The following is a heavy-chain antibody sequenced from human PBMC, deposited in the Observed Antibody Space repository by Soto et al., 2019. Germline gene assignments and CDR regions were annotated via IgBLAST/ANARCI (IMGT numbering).Heavy chain of an antibody. D-gene: IGHD6-13*01. V-gene: IGHV1-18*01. CDR1: GYTFTSYG. CDR3: ARDSRRYSSSWRYFDY. Sequence: QVQLVQSGAEVKKPGASVKVSCKAPGYTFTSYGITWVRQSPGQGLDGLGWISAYNGNTNCEQKLQGRVTMTTDTSMSTAYMELTSMRSDDTAVYSCARDSRRYSSSWRYFDYWGQGTLVTVSS. CDR2: ISAYNGNT. J-gene: IGHJ4*02.